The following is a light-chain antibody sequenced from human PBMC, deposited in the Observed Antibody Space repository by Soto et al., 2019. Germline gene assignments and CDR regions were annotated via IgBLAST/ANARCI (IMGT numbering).Light chain of an antibody. CDR1: ISDFVVYNY. CDR2: GVS. CDR3: TSYTSIIPYV. J-gene: IGLJ1*01. Sequence: QSALTQPASVSGSPGQSITISCTGTISDFVVYNYVSWYQQHPGKAPKLMIYGVSNRPSGVSNRFSGSKSGNTASLTISGLQADDEADYYCTSYTSIIPYVFGTGTKVTVL. V-gene: IGLV2-14*01.